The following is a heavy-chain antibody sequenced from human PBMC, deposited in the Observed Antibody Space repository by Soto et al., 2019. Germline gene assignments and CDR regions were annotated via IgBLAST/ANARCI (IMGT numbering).Heavy chain of an antibody. CDR3: ERHVAYYYGSGNNSQHRPGLDP. CDR1: GGSISSYY. Sequence: PSETLSLTCTASGGSISSYYWSWFRQPPGKGLEWIGYIYHGGSTNYNPSLESRVTLSLDASKNQFSLKLSSVTAADTAVYYCERHVAYYYGSGNNSQHRPGLDPWGQGTLVTVSS. CDR2: IYHGGST. V-gene: IGHV4-59*08. J-gene: IGHJ5*02. D-gene: IGHD3-10*01.